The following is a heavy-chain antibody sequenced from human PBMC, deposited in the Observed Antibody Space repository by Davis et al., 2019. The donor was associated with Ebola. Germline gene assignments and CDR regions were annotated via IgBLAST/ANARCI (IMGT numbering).Heavy chain of an antibody. CDR1: GGTFSSYA. Sequence: AASVKVSCKASGGTFSSYAISWVRQAPGQGLEWMGRIIPILGTANYAQKFQGRVTITADESTSTAYMELSSLRSEDTAVYYCARVDYSNYLNWFDPWGQGTLVTVSS. V-gene: IGHV1-69*11. J-gene: IGHJ5*02. CDR3: ARVDYSNYLNWFDP. D-gene: IGHD4-11*01. CDR2: IIPILGTA.